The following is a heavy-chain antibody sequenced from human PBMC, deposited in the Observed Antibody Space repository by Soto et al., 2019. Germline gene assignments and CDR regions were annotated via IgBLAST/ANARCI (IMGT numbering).Heavy chain of an antibody. D-gene: IGHD4-17*01. V-gene: IGHV4-59*01. CDR2: IYYSGST. CDR3: ARVGRDYGDSTYYYGMDV. J-gene: IGHJ6*02. CDR1: GGSISIYY. Sequence: NPSETLSLTCTVSGGSISIYYWSWIRQPPGKGLEWIGYIYYSGSTNYNPSLKSRVTISVDTSKNQFSLKLSSVTAADTAVYYCARVGRDYGDSTYYYGMDVWGQGTTVTVSS.